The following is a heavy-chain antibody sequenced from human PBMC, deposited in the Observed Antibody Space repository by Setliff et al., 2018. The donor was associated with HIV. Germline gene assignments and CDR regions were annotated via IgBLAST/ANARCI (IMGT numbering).Heavy chain of an antibody. J-gene: IGHJ4*02. Sequence: PSETLSLTCAVYGGSFSDYSWNWIRQPPGKGLEWIGEINHSGSTNCNPSLQSRVTISVDTSKKQVSLNVRSVTAADTAVYYCARRGWSSGGPIYFDFWGQGTLVTVSS. V-gene: IGHV4-34*01. CDR1: GGSFSDYS. CDR2: INHSGST. CDR3: ARRGWSSGGPIYFDF. D-gene: IGHD6-19*01.